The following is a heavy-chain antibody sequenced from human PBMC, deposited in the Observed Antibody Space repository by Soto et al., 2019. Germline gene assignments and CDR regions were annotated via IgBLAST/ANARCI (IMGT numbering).Heavy chain of an antibody. V-gene: IGHV3-23*01. J-gene: IGHJ6*02. CDR3: AKVDCSTSCSYFYYYGMDV. Sequence: GGSLRLSCAASGFTFSSYAMSWVRQAPGKGLEWVSAISGSGGSTYYADSVKGRFTISRDNSKNTLYLQMNSLRAEDTAVYYCAKVDCSTSCSYFYYYGMDVWGQGTTVTVSS. CDR1: GFTFSSYA. D-gene: IGHD2-2*01. CDR2: ISGSGGST.